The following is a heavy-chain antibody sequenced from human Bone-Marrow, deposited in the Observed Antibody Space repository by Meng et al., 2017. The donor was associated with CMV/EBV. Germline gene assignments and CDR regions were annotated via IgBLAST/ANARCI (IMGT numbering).Heavy chain of an antibody. CDR1: GGSVSSGSYH. J-gene: IGHJ2*01. V-gene: IGHV4-61*01. Sequence: SETLSFTCTVPGGSVSSGSYHWSWIRQPPGKGLEWIGFIYDSGSTNYNPSLKSRVTISKDTSKNQLSLKLTFVTAADTAVYYCARGRKDYDFWPLDLWGRGTQVTVSS. D-gene: IGHD3-3*01. CDR2: IYDSGST. CDR3: ARGRKDYDFWPLDL.